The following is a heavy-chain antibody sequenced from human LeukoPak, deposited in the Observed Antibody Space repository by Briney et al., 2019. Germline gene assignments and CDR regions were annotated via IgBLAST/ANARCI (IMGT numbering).Heavy chain of an antibody. Sequence: SETLSLTCTVSGGSISSYYWSWLRQPPGKGLEWIGYIYYSGSTNYNPSLKSRVTISVDTSKNQFSLKLSSVTAADTAVYYCAGNPWFFAFDIWGQGTMVTVSS. J-gene: IGHJ3*02. CDR1: GGSISSYY. CDR2: IYYSGST. V-gene: IGHV4-59*08. D-gene: IGHD3-10*01. CDR3: AGNPWFFAFDI.